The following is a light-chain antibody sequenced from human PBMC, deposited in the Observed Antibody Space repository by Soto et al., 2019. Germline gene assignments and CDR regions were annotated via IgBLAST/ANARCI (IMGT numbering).Light chain of an antibody. J-gene: IGKJ5*01. V-gene: IGKV1-5*03. CDR3: QQYNSYSIT. CDR2: KAS. CDR1: QSISSW. Sequence: DIQMTQSPSTLSASVGDRVTITCRASQSISSWLAWYQQKPGKAPKLLIYKASSLESGVPSRFSGSGSGTEFTFTISSLQPDDFATYYCQQYNSYSITFGQGTRLEI.